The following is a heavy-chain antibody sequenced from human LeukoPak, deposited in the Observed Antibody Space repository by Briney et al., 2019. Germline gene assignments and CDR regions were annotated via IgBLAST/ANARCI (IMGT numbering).Heavy chain of an antibody. J-gene: IGHJ4*02. V-gene: IGHV1-2*02. CDR3: ASRTKYSYFDY. Sequence: ASVKVSCKASGYTFTDYYIHWVRQAPDQGLEWMGWINPNSGGTNYAQKFQGRVTMTRDTSISTAYMELSRLRSDDTAVYYCASRTKYSYFDYWGQESLVTVSS. CDR1: GYTFTDYY. D-gene: IGHD2-2*01. CDR2: INPNSGGT.